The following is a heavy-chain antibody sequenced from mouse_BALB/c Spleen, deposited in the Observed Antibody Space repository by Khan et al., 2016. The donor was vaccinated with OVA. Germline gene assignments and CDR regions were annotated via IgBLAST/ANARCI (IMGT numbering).Heavy chain of an antibody. D-gene: IGHD3-2*02. Sequence: VELVESGAELVKPGASVKLSCKASGYIFTSYWIHWVKQRPGQGLEWIGRIYPGTGNTYYNEKLKDKATMTADKSSSTAYMQLSSLKSEDSAVYYYAREEAFYYVDDWGQGTTVTVSS. CDR2: IYPGTGNT. CDR3: AREEAFYYVDD. V-gene: IGHV1S132*01. CDR1: GYIFTSYW. J-gene: IGHJ2*01.